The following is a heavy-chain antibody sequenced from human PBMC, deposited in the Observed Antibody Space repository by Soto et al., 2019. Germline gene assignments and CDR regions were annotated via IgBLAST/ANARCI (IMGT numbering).Heavy chain of an antibody. CDR2: IRKNIESA. J-gene: IGHJ5*02. CDR3: ARHPERIAQIGWFDP. Sequence: PGGSLRLSCAASGLSFSIYAMSWVRQAPGKGLEWVSTIRKNIESAYYADSVKGRFAISRDNSKNRLSLQMNSLRVEDTAVYYCARHPERIAQIGWFDPWGQGTLVTVSS. D-gene: IGHD6-13*01. CDR1: GLSFSIYA. V-gene: IGHV3-23*01.